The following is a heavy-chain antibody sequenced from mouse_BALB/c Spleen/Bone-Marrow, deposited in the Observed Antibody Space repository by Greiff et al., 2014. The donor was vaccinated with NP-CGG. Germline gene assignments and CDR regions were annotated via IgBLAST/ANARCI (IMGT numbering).Heavy chain of an antibody. CDR1: GFDFSRYW. CDR3: ARLSYYGRFAY. CDR2: INPDSSTI. J-gene: IGHJ3*01. Sequence: VQLQQSGGGLVQPGGSLKLSCAASGFDFSRYWMRWVRQAPGKGLEWIGEINPDSSTINYTPSLKDKFIISRDNAKNTLYLQMSKVRSEDTALYYCARLSYYGRFAYWGQGTLVTVSA. D-gene: IGHD1-1*01. V-gene: IGHV4-1*02.